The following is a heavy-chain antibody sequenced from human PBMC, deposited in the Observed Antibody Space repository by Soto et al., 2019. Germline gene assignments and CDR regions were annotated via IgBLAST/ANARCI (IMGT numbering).Heavy chain of an antibody. Sequence: SETLSLTCTVFGGSISSGGYYWSWIPKHPGKGLECIGYIYYSGSTYYTPSLKSRVTISVDTSKNQFSLKLSSVNAADTAVYCCAYGQGSSGYSDYWGQGTLVTVSS. CDR3: AYGQGSSGYSDY. CDR1: GGSISSGGYY. V-gene: IGHV4-31*03. D-gene: IGHD3-22*01. CDR2: IYYSGST. J-gene: IGHJ4*02.